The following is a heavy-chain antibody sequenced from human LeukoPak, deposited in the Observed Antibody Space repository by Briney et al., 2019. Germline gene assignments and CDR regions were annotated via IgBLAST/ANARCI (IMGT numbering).Heavy chain of an antibody. D-gene: IGHD6-13*01. J-gene: IGHJ4*02. CDR1: GFTFSNYW. CDR3: ARDCIATGGSLDY. CDR2: IKQDGSEK. Sequence: GGSLRPSCAASGFTFSNYWMSWVRQAPGKGLEWVANIKQDGSEKYFVDSVKGRFTISRDNAKNSLYLQMNSLRVEDTAVYYCARDCIATGGSLDYWGQGTLVTVSS. V-gene: IGHV3-7*01.